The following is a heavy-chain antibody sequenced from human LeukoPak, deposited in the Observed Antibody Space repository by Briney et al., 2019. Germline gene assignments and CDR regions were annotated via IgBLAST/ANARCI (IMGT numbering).Heavy chain of an antibody. CDR2: IYYSGSP. D-gene: IGHD6-13*01. Sequence: SETLSLTCTVSGGSISSYYWSWIRQPPGKGLEWIGNIYYSGSPNYNPSLKSRVTISVDTSKNQFSLKLSSVTAADTAVYYCARDTAAGIWGQGTLVTASS. CDR1: GGSISSYY. V-gene: IGHV4-59*01. J-gene: IGHJ4*02. CDR3: ARDTAAGI.